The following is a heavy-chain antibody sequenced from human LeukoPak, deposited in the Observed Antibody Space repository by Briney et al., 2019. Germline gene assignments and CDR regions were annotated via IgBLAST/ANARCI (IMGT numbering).Heavy chain of an antibody. D-gene: IGHD3-9*01. V-gene: IGHV3-11*04. CDR3: AKDLMAVRYFDWYPGDY. J-gene: IGHJ4*02. Sequence: PGGSLRLSCAASGFTFSDYYMSWIRQAPGKGLEWISYISSSGDTIFYADSVKGRFTISRDNSKNTLYLQMNSLRAEDTAVYYCAKDLMAVRYFDWYPGDYWGQGTLVTVSS. CDR2: ISSSGDTI. CDR1: GFTFSDYY.